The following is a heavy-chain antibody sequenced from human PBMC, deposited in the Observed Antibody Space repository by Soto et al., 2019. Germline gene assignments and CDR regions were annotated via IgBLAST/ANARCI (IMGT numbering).Heavy chain of an antibody. J-gene: IGHJ4*02. CDR1: GFTFSSYG. Sequence: GGSLRLSCAASGFTFSSYGMHWVRQAPGKGLEWVSSISNNGGRTFYSDSVKGRFTVSRDNFAVYLRMNSLRAEDTAVYYCARSIAAAVDIDYSGQGTLVTVST. V-gene: IGHV3-23*01. CDR2: ISNNGGRT. CDR3: ARSIAAAVDIDY. D-gene: IGHD6-13*01.